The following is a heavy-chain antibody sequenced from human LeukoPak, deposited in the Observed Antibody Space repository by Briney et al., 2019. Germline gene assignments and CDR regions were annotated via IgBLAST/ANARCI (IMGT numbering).Heavy chain of an antibody. CDR2: INPNTGGT. CDR3: ARAYGDYGRLRGY. V-gene: IGHV1-2*02. J-gene: IGHJ4*02. D-gene: IGHD4-17*01. CDR1: GYTFTDYY. Sequence: ASVKVSCKASGYTFTDYYMHWVRQAPGQGLEWMGWINPNTGGTNYAQKFQGRVTMTRDTSISTAYMELSRLRSDDTAVYYCARAYGDYGRLRGYWGQGTLVTVSS.